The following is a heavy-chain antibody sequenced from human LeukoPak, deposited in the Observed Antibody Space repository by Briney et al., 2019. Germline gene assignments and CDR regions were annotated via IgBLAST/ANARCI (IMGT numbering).Heavy chain of an antibody. Sequence: GRSLRLSCATSGFTFSNFGMNWVRQAPGKGLQWVAFISYDAKDKYYSDSVKGRITISRDNSKSTLYVQMDSLRTEDTAVYYCAKARGSGYQRGDAFDMWGQGTRVTVSS. V-gene: IGHV3-30*18. J-gene: IGHJ3*02. D-gene: IGHD6-19*01. CDR3: AKARGSGYQRGDAFDM. CDR1: GFTFSNFG. CDR2: ISYDAKDK.